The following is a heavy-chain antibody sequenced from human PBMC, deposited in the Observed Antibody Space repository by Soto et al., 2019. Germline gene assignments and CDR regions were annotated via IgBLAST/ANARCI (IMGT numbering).Heavy chain of an antibody. D-gene: IGHD3-10*01. V-gene: IGHV3-30*03. Sequence: QVQLVESGGGVVQPATSLRRACAASGFPFTTYRMHWVREAPTKGLDRGAVISYDGSNKYYADSVRGRFTISRDNSKNTLYLQMNSLRPEDTSLYYCVGGQYYFDYRGQGTLVTVSS. J-gene: IGHJ4*02. CDR3: VGGQYYFDY. CDR1: GFPFTTYR. CDR2: ISYDGSNK.